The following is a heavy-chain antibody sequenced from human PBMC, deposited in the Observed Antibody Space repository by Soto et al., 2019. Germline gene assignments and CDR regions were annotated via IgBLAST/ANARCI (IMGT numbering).Heavy chain of an antibody. V-gene: IGHV3-11*01. CDR2: ISSSGSTI. D-gene: IGHD3-3*01. Sequence: GGSLRLSCAASGFTFSDYYMSWIRQAPGKGLEWVSYISSSGSTIYYADSVKGRFTISRDNAKNSLYLQMNSLRAEDTAVYYCARDEEVTIFGGSSYYYYMDVWGKGTTVTVSS. J-gene: IGHJ6*03. CDR1: GFTFSDYY. CDR3: ARDEEVTIFGGSSYYYYMDV.